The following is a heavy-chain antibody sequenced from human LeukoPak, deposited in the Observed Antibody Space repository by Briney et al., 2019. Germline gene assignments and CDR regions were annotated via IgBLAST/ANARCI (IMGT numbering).Heavy chain of an antibody. V-gene: IGHV4-34*01. CDR1: GGSFSGYY. CDR3: ARGSGDSSGYYFDY. Sequence: SETLSLTCAVYGGSFSGYYWSWIRQPPGKGQEWIGEINHSGSTNYNPSLKSRVTISVDTSKDQFSLKLSSVTAADTAVYYCARGSGDSSGYYFDYWGQGTLVTVSS. D-gene: IGHD3-22*01. CDR2: INHSGST. J-gene: IGHJ4*02.